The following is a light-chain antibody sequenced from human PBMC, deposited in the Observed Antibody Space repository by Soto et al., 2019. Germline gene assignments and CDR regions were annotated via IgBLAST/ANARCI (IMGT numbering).Light chain of an antibody. V-gene: IGLV2-14*01. J-gene: IGLJ1*01. Sequence: QSVLTQPASVSGSPGQSITVSCTGTSSDIGSYNYVSWYQQHPGKVPKLMIYEVSNRPSGVSNRFSGSKSGNTASLTISGLQAEDEADCYCSSPTRRSTDYVFASGTKLTVL. CDR3: SSPTRRSTDYV. CDR1: SSDIGSYNY. CDR2: EVS.